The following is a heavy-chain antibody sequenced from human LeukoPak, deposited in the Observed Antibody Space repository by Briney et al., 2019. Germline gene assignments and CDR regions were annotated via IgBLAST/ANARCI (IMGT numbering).Heavy chain of an antibody. CDR3: ARVNTPVTYYYDSSGPLNAFDI. J-gene: IGHJ3*02. CDR2: IFPIFGTA. CDR1: GGTFSSYA. D-gene: IGHD3-22*01. V-gene: IGHV1-69*05. Sequence: GASVKVSCKASGGTFSSYAISWVRQAPGQGLEWMGGIFPIFGTANYAQKFQGRVTITTDESTSTAYMELSSLRSEDTAVYYCARVNTPVTYYYDSSGPLNAFDIWGQGTMVTVSS.